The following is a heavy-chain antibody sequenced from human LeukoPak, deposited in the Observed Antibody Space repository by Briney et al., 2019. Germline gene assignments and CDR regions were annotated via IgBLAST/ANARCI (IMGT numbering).Heavy chain of an antibody. Sequence: GGSLRLSCAASGFMFSSNWMSWARLAPGKGLEWVANIKEDGTETYYVDSVKGRFTISRDNAKNSLYLRMNSLRVEDTAVYYCAKEGRSLQTYWGQGTLVTVSS. CDR2: IKEDGTET. CDR1: GFMFSSNW. V-gene: IGHV3-7*03. CDR3: AKEGRSLQTY. J-gene: IGHJ4*02. D-gene: IGHD5-24*01.